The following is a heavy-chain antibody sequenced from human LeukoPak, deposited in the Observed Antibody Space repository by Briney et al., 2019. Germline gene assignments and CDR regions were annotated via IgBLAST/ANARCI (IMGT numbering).Heavy chain of an antibody. J-gene: IGHJ6*02. CDR1: GFTFNSYS. Sequence: GGSLRLSCAASGFTFNSYSMNWVRQAPGKGLEWVSYISSSGTTIYYAGSVKGRFTISRENANNSLYLQMNSLRADDTAVYYCARDQRADGMDVWGQGTTVTVSS. V-gene: IGHV3-48*04. D-gene: IGHD6-19*01. CDR2: ISSSGTTI. CDR3: ARDQRADGMDV.